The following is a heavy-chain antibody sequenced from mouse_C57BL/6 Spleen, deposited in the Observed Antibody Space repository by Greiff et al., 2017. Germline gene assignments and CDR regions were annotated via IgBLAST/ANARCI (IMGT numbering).Heavy chain of an antibody. Sequence: EVKVVESGAELVKPGASVKLSCTASGFNIKDYYMHWVKQRTEQGLEWIGRIDPEDGETKYAPKFQGKATITVDTSSNTAYLQLSSLTSEDTAVYYCARITTVVDYAMDYWGKGTSVTVSS. CDR2: IDPEDGET. J-gene: IGHJ4*01. V-gene: IGHV14-2*01. D-gene: IGHD1-1*01. CDR3: ARITTVVDYAMDY. CDR1: GFNIKDYY.